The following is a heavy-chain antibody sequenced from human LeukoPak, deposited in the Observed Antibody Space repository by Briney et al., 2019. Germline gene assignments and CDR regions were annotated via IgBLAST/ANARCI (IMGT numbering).Heavy chain of an antibody. CDR3: AMGGYYYDSSGYYF. CDR2: ISYDGSNK. J-gene: IGHJ4*02. D-gene: IGHD3-22*01. Sequence: GGSLRLSCAASGFTFSSYGMHWVRQAPGKGLEWVAVISYDGSNKYYADSVKGRFTISRDNSKNTLYLQMNSLRAEDTAVYYCAMGGYYYDSSGYYFWGQGTLVTVSS. V-gene: IGHV3-30*03. CDR1: GFTFSSYG.